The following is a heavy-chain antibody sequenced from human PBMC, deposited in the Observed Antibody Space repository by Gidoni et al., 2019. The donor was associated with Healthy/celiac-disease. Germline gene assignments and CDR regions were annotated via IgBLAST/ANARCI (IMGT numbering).Heavy chain of an antibody. CDR3: ARDHSPRLRGGGAFDI. J-gene: IGHJ3*02. CDR2: IYDSGST. Sequence: QVQLQESGPGLVKPSQTLSLTCTVSGGSISSGDYYWSWIRQPPGKGLEWIGYIYDSGSTYYNPSLKSRVTISVDTSKNQFSLKLSSVTAADTAVYYCARDHSPRLRGGGAFDIWGQGTMVTVSS. V-gene: IGHV4-30-4*01. D-gene: IGHD5-12*01. CDR1: GGSISSGDYY.